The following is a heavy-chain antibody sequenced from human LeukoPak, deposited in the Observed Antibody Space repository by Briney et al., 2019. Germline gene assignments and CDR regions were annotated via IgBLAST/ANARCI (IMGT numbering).Heavy chain of an antibody. D-gene: IGHD3-10*02. CDR2: TRNKANSYTT. V-gene: IGHV3-72*01. CDR1: GFTFSDHY. Sequence: PGGSLRLSCVASGFTFSDHYMDWVRQAPGKGLEWVGRTRNKANSYTTEYAASVKGRFTISRDDSKNSLYLQMNSLKTADTAVYYCASLFSTPWGQGTLVTVSS. J-gene: IGHJ5*02. CDR3: ASLFSTP.